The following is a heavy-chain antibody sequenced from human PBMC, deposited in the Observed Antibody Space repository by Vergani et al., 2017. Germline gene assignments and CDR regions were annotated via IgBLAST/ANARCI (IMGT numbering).Heavy chain of an antibody. Sequence: EVQLLESGGGLVQPGGSLRLSCAASGFTFSSYAMSWVRQAPGKGLEWVSAISGSGGSTYYADSVKGRFTISRDNSKNTLYLQMNSLRAEDTAVYYCAGGKDAHGWDIFYYYYYMDVWGKGTTVTVSS. V-gene: IGHV3-23*01. CDR2: ISGSGGST. D-gene: IGHD5-12*01. CDR1: GFTFSSYA. J-gene: IGHJ6*03. CDR3: AGGKDAHGWDIFYYYYYMDV.